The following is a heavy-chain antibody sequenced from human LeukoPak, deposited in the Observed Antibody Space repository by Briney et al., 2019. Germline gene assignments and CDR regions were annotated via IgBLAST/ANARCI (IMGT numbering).Heavy chain of an antibody. J-gene: IGHJ3*02. Sequence: GASVKVSCKASGYTFTSYGISWVRQAPGQGLEWMGWISAYNGNTNYAQKLQGRVTMTTDTSTSTAYMELRSLRSDDTAVYYCARDSGGLWFGESDPNRGRDDAFDIWGQGTMVTVSS. V-gene: IGHV1-18*01. CDR3: ARDSGGLWFGESDPNRGRDDAFDI. CDR1: GYTFTSYG. CDR2: ISAYNGNT. D-gene: IGHD3-10*01.